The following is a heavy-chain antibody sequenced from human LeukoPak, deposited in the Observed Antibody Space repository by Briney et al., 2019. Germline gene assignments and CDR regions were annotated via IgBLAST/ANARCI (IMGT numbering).Heavy chain of an antibody. V-gene: IGHV4-34*01. CDR2: INHSENT. CDR3: ARGRSGSTTATFA. J-gene: IGHJ6*04. CDR1: VGSFSVYY. Sequence: SETLSLTCAVYVGSFSVYYWSWIRQPPGKGLELIGEINHSENTNYNPSLKSRVTIPVTTPRTQFSLELSSVTAADTAVYYCARGRSGSTTATFAWGTGTTVTVSS. D-gene: IGHD2-2*01.